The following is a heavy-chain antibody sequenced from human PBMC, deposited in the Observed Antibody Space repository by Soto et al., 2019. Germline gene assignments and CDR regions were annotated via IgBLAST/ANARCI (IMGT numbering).Heavy chain of an antibody. D-gene: IGHD3-22*01. J-gene: IGHJ4*02. CDR2: IDPSDSQT. CDR1: GYSFAGYW. V-gene: IGHV5-10-1*01. Sequence: GESLEISCKGSGYSFAGYWITWVRQKPGKGLEWMGRIDPSDSQTYYSPSFRGHVTISVTKSITTVFLQWSSLRASDTAMYYCARQIYDSDTGPNFQYYFDSWGQGTPVTVSS. CDR3: ARQIYDSDTGPNFQYYFDS.